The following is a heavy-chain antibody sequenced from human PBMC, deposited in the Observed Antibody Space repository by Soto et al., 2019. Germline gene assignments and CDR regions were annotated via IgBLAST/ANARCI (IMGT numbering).Heavy chain of an antibody. J-gene: IGHJ5*02. CDR3: ARHFGSGYLLVAADL. V-gene: IGHV3-30*03. Sequence: QVQLVESGGGVVQPGRSLRLSCRASGFAFSSRGMHWVRQAPGKGLEGVALISYDGRKEKNAETLKGRFIISRDKSASTLYLQMTALSPEDAAVYYCARHFGSGYLLVAADLWGQGTLVTVSS. CDR1: GFAFSSRG. CDR2: ISYDGRKE. D-gene: IGHD3-3*02.